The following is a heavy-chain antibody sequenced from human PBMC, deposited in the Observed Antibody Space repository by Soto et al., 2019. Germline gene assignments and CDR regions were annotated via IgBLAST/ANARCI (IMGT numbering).Heavy chain of an antibody. J-gene: IGHJ4*02. D-gene: IGHD2-15*01. V-gene: IGHV3-30*18. CDR1: GFTFSSYG. Sequence: QVQLVESGGGVVQPGRSLRLSCAASGFTFSSYGMHWVRQAPGKGLEWVAVISYDGSNKYYADSVKGRFTISRDNSKNPLYLQMNSLRAEDTAVYYCAKSGPTVVTPGYWGQGTLVTVSS. CDR2: ISYDGSNK. CDR3: AKSGPTVVTPGY.